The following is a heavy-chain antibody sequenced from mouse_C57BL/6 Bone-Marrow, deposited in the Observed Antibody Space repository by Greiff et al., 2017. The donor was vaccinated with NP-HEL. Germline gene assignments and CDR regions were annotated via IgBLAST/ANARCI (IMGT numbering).Heavy chain of an antibody. J-gene: IGHJ2*01. Sequence: VQLQQSGAELVRPGTSVKVSCKASGYAFTNYLIEWVKQRPGQGLEWIGVINPGSGGTNYKEKFKGQATLTADKSSSTAYMQLSSLTSEDSAVYFCARGGTTVVGGYYFDYWGQGTTLTVSS. CDR1: GYAFTNYL. D-gene: IGHD1-1*01. CDR3: ARGGTTVVGGYYFDY. V-gene: IGHV1-54*01. CDR2: INPGSGGT.